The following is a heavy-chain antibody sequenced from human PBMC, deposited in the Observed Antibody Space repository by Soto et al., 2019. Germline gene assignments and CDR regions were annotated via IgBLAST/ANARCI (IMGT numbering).Heavy chain of an antibody. V-gene: IGHV4-39*01. D-gene: IGHD3-3*01. Sequence: PSETLSLTCTVFGGSISSSSYYWGWVRQPPGKGLEWIGSIYYSGSTYYSPSLKSRVTISVDTSKNQFSLKLSSVTAADTAVYYCARVLRFLEWLSGTFDPWGQGTLVTVSS. J-gene: IGHJ5*02. CDR2: IYYSGST. CDR1: GGSISSSSYY. CDR3: ARVLRFLEWLSGTFDP.